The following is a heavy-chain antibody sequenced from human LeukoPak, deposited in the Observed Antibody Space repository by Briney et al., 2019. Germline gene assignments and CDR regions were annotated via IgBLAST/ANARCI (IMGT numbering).Heavy chain of an antibody. V-gene: IGHV3-64D*09. Sequence: GGSLRLSCAASGFIFSSYSMNWVRQAPGKGLEYVSAINTNGDSTYNADSVQGRFTISRDNSKNTLYLQMSSLRTEDTAVYYCVKDLRGGGYYTSFDYWGQGTLVTVSS. CDR1: GFIFSSYS. D-gene: IGHD3-10*01. CDR2: INTNGDST. J-gene: IGHJ4*02. CDR3: VKDLRGGGYYTSFDY.